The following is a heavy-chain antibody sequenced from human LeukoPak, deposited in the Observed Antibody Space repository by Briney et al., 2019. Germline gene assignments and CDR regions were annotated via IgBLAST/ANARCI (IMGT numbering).Heavy chain of an antibody. CDR1: GFTFSSYA. CDR3: AKGGAKYSSGWRFYYYYGVDV. V-gene: IGHV3-23*01. Sequence: GGSLRLSCAASGFTFSSYAMSWVRQAPGKGLEWVSAISGSGGSTYYADSVKGRFTISRDNSKNTLYLQVNSLRAEDTAVYFCAKGGAKYSSGWRFYYYYGVDVWGQGTTVTVSS. J-gene: IGHJ6*02. D-gene: IGHD6-19*01. CDR2: ISGSGGST.